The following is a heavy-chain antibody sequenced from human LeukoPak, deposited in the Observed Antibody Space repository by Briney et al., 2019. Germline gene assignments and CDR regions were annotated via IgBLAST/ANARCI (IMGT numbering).Heavy chain of an antibody. V-gene: IGHV1-69*13. J-gene: IGHJ4*02. CDR3: ARSTTVTPYYFDY. D-gene: IGHD4-17*01. Sequence: GASVKVSCKASGYTFTSYGISWVRQAPGQGLEWMGGIIPIFGTANYAQKFQGRVTITADESTSTAYMELSSLRSEDTAVYYCARSTTVTPYYFDYWGQGTLVTVSS. CDR1: GYTFTSYG. CDR2: IIPIFGTA.